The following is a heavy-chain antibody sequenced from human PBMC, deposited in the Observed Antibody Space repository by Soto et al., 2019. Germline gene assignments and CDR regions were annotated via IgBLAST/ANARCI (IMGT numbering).Heavy chain of an antibody. D-gene: IGHD2-21*01. CDR3: ARGGGCGGSNCLNWLDT. CDR1: GFTFSDSY. CDR2: ISGSGTTM. V-gene: IGHV3-11*01. J-gene: IGHJ5*02. Sequence: GGSLRLSCAASGFTFSDSYMTWIRQGPGQGLEWLSYISGSGTTMYYADSVKGRFTISRDNTKNSLYLQINGLRVEDTAVYFCARGGGCGGSNCLNWLDTWGQGTLVTVSS.